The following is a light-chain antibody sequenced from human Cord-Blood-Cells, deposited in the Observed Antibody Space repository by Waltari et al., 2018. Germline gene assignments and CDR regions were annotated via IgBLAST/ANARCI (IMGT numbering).Light chain of an antibody. J-gene: IGKJ4*01. CDR3: QQYDNLP. V-gene: IGKV1-33*01. Sequence: DIQSTQSPSSLSASVGDRVTITCPASHDISNYLNWYQQKPGKAPKLLIYDASNLETGVPSRFSVSGSGTDFTFTISSLQPEDIATYYCQQYDNLPFGGGTKVEIK. CDR2: DAS. CDR1: HDISNY.